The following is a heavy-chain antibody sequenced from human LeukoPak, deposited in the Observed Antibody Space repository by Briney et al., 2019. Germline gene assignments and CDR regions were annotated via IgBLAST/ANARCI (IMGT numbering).Heavy chain of an antibody. CDR3: ARDRFRITMVRGVIGY. J-gene: IGHJ4*02. Sequence: GGSLRLSCAASGFTFSDYYMSWIRQAPGKGLEWVSYISSSGSTIYYADSVKGRFTISRDNAKNSLYLQMNSLRAVDTAVYYCARDRFRITMVRGVIGYWGQGTLVTVSS. CDR1: GFTFSDYY. V-gene: IGHV3-11*01. D-gene: IGHD3-10*01. CDR2: ISSSGSTI.